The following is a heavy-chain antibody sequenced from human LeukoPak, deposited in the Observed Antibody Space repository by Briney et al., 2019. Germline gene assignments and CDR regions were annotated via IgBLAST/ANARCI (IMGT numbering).Heavy chain of an antibody. D-gene: IGHD4-17*01. V-gene: IGHV4-59*01. CDR1: GGSISIYY. Sequence: SETLSLTCAVSGGSISIYYWSWIRQPPGKGLEWIGYIYYSGSTNYNPSLKSRVTVSVDTSKNQFSLKLNSVTAADAAVYYCARGLRGYGMDVWGQGTTVTVSS. J-gene: IGHJ6*02. CDR3: ARGLRGYGMDV. CDR2: IYYSGST.